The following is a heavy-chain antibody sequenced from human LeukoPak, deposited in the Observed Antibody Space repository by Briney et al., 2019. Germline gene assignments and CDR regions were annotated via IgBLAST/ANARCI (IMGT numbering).Heavy chain of an antibody. CDR1: GYSFTSYW. V-gene: IGHV5-51*01. CDR3: ARQGDFYDSSGSPDY. CDR2: IYPGDSDT. D-gene: IGHD3-22*01. Sequence: GESLKISCKGSGYSFTSYWIGWVRQMPGKGLEWMGIIYPGDSDTRYSPSFQGQVTISADKSISTAYLQWSSLKASDTAMYYCARQGDFYDSSGSPDYWGQGTLVTVSS. J-gene: IGHJ4*02.